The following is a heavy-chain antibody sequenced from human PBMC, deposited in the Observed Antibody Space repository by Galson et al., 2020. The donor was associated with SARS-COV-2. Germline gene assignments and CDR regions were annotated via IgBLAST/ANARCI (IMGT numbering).Heavy chain of an antibody. CDR1: GGSFSGYY. D-gene: IGHD3-22*01. V-gene: IGHV4-34*01. J-gene: IGHJ4*02. CDR3: AGYDDSSTYFDY. CDR2: INHSGST. Sequence: SQASETLSLTCAVYGGSFSGYYWSWIRQPPGKGLEWIGEINHSGSTNYNPSLKSRVTISVDTSKNQFSLKLSSVTAADTAVYYCAGYDDSSTYFDYWGQGTLVTVSS.